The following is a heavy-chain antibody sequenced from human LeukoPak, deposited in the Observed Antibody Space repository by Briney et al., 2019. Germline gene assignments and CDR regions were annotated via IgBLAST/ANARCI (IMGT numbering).Heavy chain of an antibody. J-gene: IGHJ1*01. CDR3: TTDRYYDNSELQFQH. Sequence: NPGVSLRLSCAASGFTLNNAWMSWVRQAPGTGLEWLGRIKRETDGGTIDYAAPVKGRFTISRDDSRNTLYLQMDSLKIEDTAVYYCTTDRYYDNSELQFQHWGQGTLVTVSS. V-gene: IGHV3-15*01. CDR2: IKRETDGGTI. CDR1: GFTLNNAW. D-gene: IGHD3-22*01.